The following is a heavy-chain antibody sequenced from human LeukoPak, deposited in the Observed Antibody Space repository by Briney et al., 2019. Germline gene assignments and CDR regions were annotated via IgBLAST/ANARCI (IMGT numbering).Heavy chain of an antibody. J-gene: IGHJ6*02. V-gene: IGHV4-59*01. Sequence: SETLSLTCTVSGGSISSYYWSWIRQPPGKGLEWIGYIYYSGSTNYNPSLKSRVSISVATSKNQFSLKLSSVTAADTAVYYCARDRDRAAATHYGMDVWGQGTTVTVSS. D-gene: IGHD6-13*01. CDR1: GGSISSYY. CDR2: IYYSGST. CDR3: ARDRDRAAATHYGMDV.